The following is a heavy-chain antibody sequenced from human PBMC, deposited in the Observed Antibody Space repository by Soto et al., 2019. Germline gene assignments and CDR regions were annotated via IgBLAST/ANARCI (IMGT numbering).Heavy chain of an antibody. CDR1: GGSISSSNW. J-gene: IGHJ6*02. Sequence: SETLSLTCAVSGGSISSSNWWSWVRQPPGKGLEWIGEIYHSGSTNYNPSLKSRVTISVDKSKNQFSLKLSSVTAADTAVYYCARDRNLVDYGDQKYGMDVWGQGTTVTVSS. CDR2: IYHSGST. CDR3: ARDRNLVDYGDQKYGMDV. D-gene: IGHD4-17*01. V-gene: IGHV4-4*02.